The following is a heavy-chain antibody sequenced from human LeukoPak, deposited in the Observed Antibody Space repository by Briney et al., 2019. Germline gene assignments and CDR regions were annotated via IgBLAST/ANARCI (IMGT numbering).Heavy chain of an antibody. CDR2: IYPSAAA. CDR1: GGSISGNL. V-gene: IGHV4-4*07. D-gene: IGHD6-19*01. CDR3: ARLTAQWLGYEYYYYGMDV. Sequence: SETLSLTCTVSGGSISGNLWSWIRQPAGKGLEWIGRIYPSAAANYSPSLKSRVTMSVDTSKNHFSLRLSSVTAADTAVYYCARLTAQWLGYEYYYYGMDVWGQGTTVTVSS. J-gene: IGHJ6*02.